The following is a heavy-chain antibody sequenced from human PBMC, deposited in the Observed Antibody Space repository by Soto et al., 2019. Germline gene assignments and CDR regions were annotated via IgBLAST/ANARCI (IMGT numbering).Heavy chain of an antibody. Sequence: VQLVESGGGLVQPGGSLRLSCAASGFTFNDYFMVWLRQAPGKGLEWVGLIKDKLYAFDAKYAASVRGRFTITRDNSKSLLYLHMSGLKTGDTAVYFCARDAQGSPDYWGQGALVTVSS. J-gene: IGHJ4*02. CDR3: ARDAQGSPDY. CDR2: IKDKLYAFDA. CDR1: GFTFNDYF. V-gene: IGHV3-72*01.